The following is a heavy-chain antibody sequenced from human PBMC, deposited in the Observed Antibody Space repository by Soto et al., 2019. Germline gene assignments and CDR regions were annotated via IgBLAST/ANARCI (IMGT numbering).Heavy chain of an antibody. CDR2: ISYDGSNK. CDR1: GFTFSSYA. CDR3: ARDQYSRNFDY. Sequence: GGSLRLSCAASGFTFSSYAMHWVRQAPGKGLEWVAVISYDGSNKYYADSVKGRFTISRDNSKNTLYLQMNSLRAEDTAVYYCARDQYSRNFDYWGQGTLVTVSS. V-gene: IGHV3-30-3*01. D-gene: IGHD6-6*01. J-gene: IGHJ4*02.